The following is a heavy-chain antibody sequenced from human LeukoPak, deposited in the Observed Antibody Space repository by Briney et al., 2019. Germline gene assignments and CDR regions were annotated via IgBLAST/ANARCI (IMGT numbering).Heavy chain of an antibody. D-gene: IGHD3-22*01. CDR2: ISSSGST. J-gene: IGHJ3*02. Sequence: PSETLSLTCTVSGDSISSGDYYWSWIRKPAGKGLEWIGRISSSGSTNYNPSLKSRVTISVDTSKNQFSLKLSSVTAADTAVYSCARGPYSYDSSGAFDIWGQGTMVTVSS. CDR1: GDSISSGDYY. CDR3: ARGPYSYDSSGAFDI. V-gene: IGHV4-61*02.